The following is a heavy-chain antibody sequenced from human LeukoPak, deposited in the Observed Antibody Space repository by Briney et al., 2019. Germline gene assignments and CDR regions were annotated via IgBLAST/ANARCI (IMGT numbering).Heavy chain of an antibody. V-gene: IGHV3-7*01. CDR1: GFTFSSYW. Sequence: GGSRRPSCVPSGFTFSSYWMNWVRQAPGKGREWVANIKQDGREIYYVDSVKGRFTISRDNAKNSLYLQMNSLRAEDTAVYHCARDRGWFAMDVWGQGTTVTVSS. J-gene: IGHJ6*02. CDR2: IKQDGREI. D-gene: IGHD3-10*01. CDR3: ARDRGWFAMDV.